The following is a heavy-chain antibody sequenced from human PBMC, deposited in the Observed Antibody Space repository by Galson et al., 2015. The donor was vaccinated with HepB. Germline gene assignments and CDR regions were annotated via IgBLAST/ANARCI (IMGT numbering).Heavy chain of an antibody. CDR1: GFTFSSYA. J-gene: IGHJ6*02. V-gene: IGHV3-30*04. D-gene: IGHD1-26*01. CDR3: ARDIRTSGGSYDYYYGMDV. Sequence: SLRLSCAASGFTFSSYAMHWVRQAPGKGLEWVAVISYDGSNKYYADSVKGRFTISRDNSKNTLYLQMNSLRAEDTAVYYCARDIRTSGGSYDYYYGMDVWGQGTTVTVSS. CDR2: ISYDGSNK.